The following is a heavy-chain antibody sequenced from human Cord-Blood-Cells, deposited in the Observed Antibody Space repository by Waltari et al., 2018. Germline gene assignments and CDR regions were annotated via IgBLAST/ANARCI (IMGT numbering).Heavy chain of an antibody. J-gene: IGHJ6*03. CDR3: AKVAGSRGIYYFSSYMDV. D-gene: IGHD1-26*01. Sequence: QVQLVESGGGVVQPGRSLRLSCAASGFTFSSYGMHWVRQAQGKGREWVAVILYAGRNKYNANHVKGRFSISRDNSKNTLYLQMNSLRAEVTAMYYCAKVAGSRGIYYFSSYMDVWGKGTTVTVSS. V-gene: IGHV3-30*18. CDR1: GFTFSSYG. CDR2: ILYAGRNK.